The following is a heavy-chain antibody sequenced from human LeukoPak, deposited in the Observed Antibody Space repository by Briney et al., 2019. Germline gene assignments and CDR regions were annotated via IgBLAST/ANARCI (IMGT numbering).Heavy chain of an antibody. J-gene: IGHJ5*02. CDR2: IYPGDSDT. V-gene: IGHV5-51*01. D-gene: IGHD3-9*01. CDR3: ARAPHAEIPNYDILTGYYSNWFDP. Sequence: GESLKISCKGSGYSFTSYWIGWVRQMPGKGLEWMGIIYPGDSDTRYSPSFQGQVTISADKSISTACLQWSSLKASDTAMYYCARAPHAEIPNYDILTGYYSNWFDPWGQGTLVTVSS. CDR1: GYSFTSYW.